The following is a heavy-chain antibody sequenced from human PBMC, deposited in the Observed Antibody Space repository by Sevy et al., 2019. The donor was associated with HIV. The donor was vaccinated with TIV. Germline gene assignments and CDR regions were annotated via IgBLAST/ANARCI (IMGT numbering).Heavy chain of an antibody. CDR2: ISYDGGNK. D-gene: IGHD1-26*01. CDR3: AKPGKFSGSYLDAFDI. CDR1: GFTFSKYG. V-gene: IGHV3-30*18. J-gene: IGHJ3*02. Sequence: GGSLRLSCAASGFTFSKYGMHWVRQAPGKGLEWVAVISYDGGNKYYADSVKGRFTISKDNFKITLYLQMNSLRAEDTALYYCAKPGKFSGSYLDAFDIWGQGTMVTVSS.